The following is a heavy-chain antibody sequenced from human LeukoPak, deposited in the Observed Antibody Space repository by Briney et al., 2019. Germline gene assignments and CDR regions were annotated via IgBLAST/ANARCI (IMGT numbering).Heavy chain of an antibody. J-gene: IGHJ4*02. Sequence: ASVKDSCKASGGTFSSYAISWVRQAPGQGLEWMGRIIPIFGTANYAQKFQGRVTITTDESTSTAYMELSSLRSEDTAVYYCARGAIVGATPYYFDYWGQGTLVTVSS. CDR1: GGTFSSYA. V-gene: IGHV1-69*05. CDR3: ARGAIVGATPYYFDY. D-gene: IGHD1-26*01. CDR2: IIPIFGTA.